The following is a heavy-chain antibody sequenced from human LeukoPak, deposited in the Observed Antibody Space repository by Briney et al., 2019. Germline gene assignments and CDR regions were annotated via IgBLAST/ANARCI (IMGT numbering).Heavy chain of an antibody. CDR2: IYYSGST. D-gene: IGHD3-22*01. CDR1: GFTFSDYY. J-gene: IGHJ3*02. V-gene: IGHV4-31*02. Sequence: LRLSCAASGFTFSDYYMSWIRQAPGKGLEWIGYIYYSGSTYYNPSLKSRVTISVDTSKNQFSLKLSSVTAADTAVYYCARDDSSGPLAFDIWGQGTMVTVSS. CDR3: ARDDSSGPLAFDI.